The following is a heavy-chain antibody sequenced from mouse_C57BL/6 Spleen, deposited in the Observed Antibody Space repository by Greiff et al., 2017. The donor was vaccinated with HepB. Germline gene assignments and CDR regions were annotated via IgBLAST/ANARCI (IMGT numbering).Heavy chain of an antibody. D-gene: IGHD1-1*01. J-gene: IGHJ4*01. CDR1: GYAFSSSW. CDR3: ARSYYYGSSSYAMDY. V-gene: IGHV1-82*01. Sequence: QVQLKQSGPELVKPGASVKISCKASGYAFSSSWMNWVKQRPGKGLVWIGRIYPGDGDTNYNGKFKGKATLTADKSSSTAYMQLSSLTSEDSAVYFCARSYYYGSSSYAMDYWGQGTSVTVSS. CDR2: IYPGDGDT.